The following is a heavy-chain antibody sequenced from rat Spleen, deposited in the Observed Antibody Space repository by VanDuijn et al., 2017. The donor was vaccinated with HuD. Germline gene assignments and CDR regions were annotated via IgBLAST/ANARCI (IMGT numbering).Heavy chain of an antibody. D-gene: IGHD1-9*01. CDR2: IWSNGGT. J-gene: IGHJ3*01. V-gene: IGHV2-47*01. CDR1: GLSLASHG. CDR3: ARSAYGYNLNWFAF. Sequence: QVQLKESGPGLVQPSQTLSLTCTVSGLSLASHGVSWIRQPPGKGLEWMGAIWSNGGTDYNSAIKSRLSISRDTSKSQVLLKMDSLQTEDTAMYFCARSAYGYNLNWFAFWGQGTLVTVSS.